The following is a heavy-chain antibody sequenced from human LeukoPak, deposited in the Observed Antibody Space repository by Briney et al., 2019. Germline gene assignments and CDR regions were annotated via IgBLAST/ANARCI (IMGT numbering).Heavy chain of an antibody. CDR1: GFTFTNYG. CDR3: ARDPSNTSGWKTWFDP. V-gene: IGHV1-18*01. D-gene: IGHD6-19*01. CDR2: ISAYNGDT. Sequence: ASVKVSCKTSGFTFTNYGISWARQAPGQGLEWMGWISAYNGDTNYAQKFQGRVTMTTDTSTSTAFMELRSLRSDDTAVYYCARDPSNTSGWKTWFDPWGQGTLVTVSS. J-gene: IGHJ5*02.